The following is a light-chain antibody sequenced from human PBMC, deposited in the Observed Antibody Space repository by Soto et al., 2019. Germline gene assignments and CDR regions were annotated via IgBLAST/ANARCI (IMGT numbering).Light chain of an antibody. CDR3: SSYTGGNARVV. V-gene: IGLV2-14*01. Sequence: QSALTQPASVSGSPGQSITISCTGSDVGAYRYVSWYQQHPGKAPRLMIYDVSNRPSGVSDRFSGSKSGNTASLTISGLQPEDEAYFFCSSYTGGNARVVFGGWTKLTVL. CDR2: DVS. CDR1: SDVGAYRY. J-gene: IGLJ2*01.